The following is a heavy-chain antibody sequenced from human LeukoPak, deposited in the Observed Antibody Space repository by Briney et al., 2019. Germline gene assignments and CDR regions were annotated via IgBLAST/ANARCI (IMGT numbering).Heavy chain of an antibody. D-gene: IGHD2-2*01. Sequence: TGGSLRLSCAASGFTFSNAWMSWVRQAPGKGLEWVGRIKSKTDGGTTDYAAPVKGRFTISRDDSKNTLYLQMNSLKTEDTAVYYCARDPHCSSTSCYDWEIDYWGQGTLVTVSS. J-gene: IGHJ4*02. CDR3: ARDPHCSSTSCYDWEIDY. V-gene: IGHV3-15*01. CDR2: IKSKTDGGTT. CDR1: GFTFSNAW.